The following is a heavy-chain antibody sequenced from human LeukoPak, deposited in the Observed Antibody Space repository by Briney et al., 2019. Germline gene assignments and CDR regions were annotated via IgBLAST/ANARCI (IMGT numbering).Heavy chain of an antibody. J-gene: IGHJ4*02. V-gene: IGHV4-59*01. Sequence: SETLSLTCTVSGGSISSYYWSWIRQPPGKGLEWIGYIYYSGSTNYNPSLKSRVTISVHTSKNQFSLKLSSVTAADTAVYYCASRDGYNGSFDYWGQGTLVTVSS. CDR3: ASRDGYNGSFDY. D-gene: IGHD5-24*01. CDR1: GGSISSYY. CDR2: IYYSGST.